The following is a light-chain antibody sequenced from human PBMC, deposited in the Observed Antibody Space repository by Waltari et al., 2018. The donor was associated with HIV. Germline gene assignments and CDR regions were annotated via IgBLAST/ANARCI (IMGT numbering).Light chain of an antibody. J-gene: IGLJ2*01. V-gene: IGLV2-14*03. CDR3: SSYTSSGPRYVL. Sequence: QSALTQPASVSGSPGQSITISCTGTSGDVGGYNFVSWYQTHPGKAPKLILYNVNSRPSGVSIRVSGSRSANTASLTISGLQAEDEADYFCSSYTSSGPRYVLFGGGTRLTVL. CDR2: NVN. CDR1: SGDVGGYNF.